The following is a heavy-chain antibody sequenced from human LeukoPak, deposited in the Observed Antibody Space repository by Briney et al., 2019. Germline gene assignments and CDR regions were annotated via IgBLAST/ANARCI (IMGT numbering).Heavy chain of an antibody. CDR2: IHYSGNT. V-gene: IGHV4-39*07. D-gene: IGHD3-3*01. CDR3: VRHTIQRSLGGVPDWFDP. Sequence: PSETLSLTCTVSGGSIDSGDYYWGWVRQPPGKGLECIASIHYSGNTYYDPSLKSRVTLSVDASKNQFSLTLSSVTAADTAIYYCVRHTIQRSLGGVPDWFDPWGQGTLVTVSS. CDR1: GGSIDSGDYY. J-gene: IGHJ5*02.